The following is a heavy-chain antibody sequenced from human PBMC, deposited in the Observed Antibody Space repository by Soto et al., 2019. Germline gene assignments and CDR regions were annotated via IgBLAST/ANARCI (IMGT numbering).Heavy chain of an antibody. V-gene: IGHV1-69*13. CDR3: ATVTDGRYYYGMDV. D-gene: IGHD4-17*01. CDR1: GGTFSSYA. CDR2: IIPIFGTA. Sequence: GASVKVSCKASGGTFSSYAISCVRQATGQGLEWMGGIIPIFGTANYAQKFQGRVTITADESTSTAYMELSSLRSEDTAVYYCATVTDGRYYYGMDVWGQGTTVTVSS. J-gene: IGHJ6*02.